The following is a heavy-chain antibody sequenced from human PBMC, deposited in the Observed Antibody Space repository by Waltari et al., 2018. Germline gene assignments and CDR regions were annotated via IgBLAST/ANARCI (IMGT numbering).Heavy chain of an antibody. D-gene: IGHD6-6*01. V-gene: IGHV4-59*01. Sequence: QVQLQESGPGLVKPSETLSLTCTVSGGSISSYYWSWIRQPPGKGLEWIGYIYYSGSTNYNPSRKSRVTISVDTSKNQFSLKLSSVTAADTAVYYCARVLAARPPYYFDYWGQGTLVTVSS. CDR3: ARVLAARPPYYFDY. J-gene: IGHJ4*02. CDR2: IYYSGST. CDR1: GGSISSYY.